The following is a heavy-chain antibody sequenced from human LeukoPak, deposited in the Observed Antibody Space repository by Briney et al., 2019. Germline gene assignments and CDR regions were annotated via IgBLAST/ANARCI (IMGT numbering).Heavy chain of an antibody. Sequence: GSLRLSCAASGFTFSNYWMHWVRQAPGKGLVWVSRINSDGSSTTSADSVKGRFTISRDNAKNTLYLQMNSLRAEDTAVYYCAKGGATVIDYWGQGTLVTVSS. V-gene: IGHV3-74*01. J-gene: IGHJ4*02. CDR1: GFTFSNYW. CDR3: AKGGATVIDY. D-gene: IGHD4-17*01. CDR2: INSDGSST.